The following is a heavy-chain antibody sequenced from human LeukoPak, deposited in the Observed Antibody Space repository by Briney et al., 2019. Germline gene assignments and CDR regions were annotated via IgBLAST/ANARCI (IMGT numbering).Heavy chain of an antibody. CDR2: INHSGST. J-gene: IGHJ5*02. D-gene: IGHD5-12*01. Sequence: SETLSLTCAVYGGSFSGYYWSWIRQPPGKGLEWIGEINHSGSTNYNPSLKSRVTISVDTSKNQFSLKLSSVTAADTVVYYCARGGYGGYADNWFDPWGQGTLVTVSS. V-gene: IGHV4-34*01. CDR3: ARGGYGGYADNWFDP. CDR1: GGSFSGYY.